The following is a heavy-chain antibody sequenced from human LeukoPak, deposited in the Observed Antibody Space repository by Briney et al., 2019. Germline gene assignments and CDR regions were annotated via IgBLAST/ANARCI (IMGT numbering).Heavy chain of an antibody. CDR3: ARVYYSSSYDYWYFDL. Sequence: SETLSLTCSVSRYSIRSDYYWGWIRQPPGKGLEWIGSIYYSGSTYYNPSLKSRVTISVDTSKNQFSPKLSSVTAADTAVYYCARVYYSSSYDYWYFDLWGRGTLVTVSS. CDR2: IYYSGST. D-gene: IGHD6-13*01. V-gene: IGHV4-38-2*02. CDR1: RYSIRSDYY. J-gene: IGHJ2*01.